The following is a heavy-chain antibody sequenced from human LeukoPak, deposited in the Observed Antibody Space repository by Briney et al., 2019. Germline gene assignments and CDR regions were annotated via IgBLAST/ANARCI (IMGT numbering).Heavy chain of an antibody. V-gene: IGHV4-38-2*01. Sequence: SETLSLTCAVSGYSISSGYYWGWIRQPPGKGLEWIGSIYHSGSTYYNPSLKSRVTISVDTSKNQFSLKLSSATAADTAVYYCYITMIVVVGNYFDYWGQGTLVTVSS. CDR1: GYSISSGYY. D-gene: IGHD3-22*01. CDR3: YITMIVVVGNYFDY. CDR2: IYHSGST. J-gene: IGHJ4*02.